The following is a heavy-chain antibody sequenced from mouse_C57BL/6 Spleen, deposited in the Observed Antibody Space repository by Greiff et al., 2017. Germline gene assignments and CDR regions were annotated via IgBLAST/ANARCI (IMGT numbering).Heavy chain of an antibody. Sequence: EVKLVESGPELVKPGASVKIPCKASGYTFTDYNMDWVKQSHGKSLEWIGEINPNNGGTIYNQKFKGKATLTVDKSSSTAYMELRSLTSEDTAVYYCARHYGYDGYYFDYWGQGTTLTVSS. J-gene: IGHJ2*01. V-gene: IGHV1-18*01. CDR2: INPNNGGT. CDR3: ARHYGYDGYYFDY. CDR1: GYTFTDYN. D-gene: IGHD2-2*01.